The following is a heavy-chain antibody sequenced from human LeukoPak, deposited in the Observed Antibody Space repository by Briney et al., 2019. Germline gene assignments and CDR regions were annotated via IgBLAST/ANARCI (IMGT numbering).Heavy chain of an antibody. J-gene: IGHJ4*02. CDR2: IIPIFGTA. CDR3: ARWASRQKDY. CDR1: GYTFTSYD. V-gene: IGHV1-69*13. Sequence: GASVKVSCKASGYTFTSYDINWVRQAPGQGLEWMGGIIPIFGTANYAQKFQGRVTITADESTSTAYMELSSLRSEDTAVYYCARWASRQKDYWGQGTLVTVSS.